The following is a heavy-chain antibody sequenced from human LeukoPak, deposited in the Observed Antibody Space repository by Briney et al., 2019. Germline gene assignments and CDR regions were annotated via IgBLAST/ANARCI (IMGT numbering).Heavy chain of an antibody. V-gene: IGHV4-34*01. CDR3: ARGYFAVYYYGSGPPLGYFDY. CDR1: GGSFSGYY. CDR2: INHSGST. J-gene: IGHJ4*02. Sequence: PSETLSLTCAVYGGSFSGYYWSWIRQPPGKGLEWIGEINHSGSTNYNPSLKSRVTISVDTSKNQFSLKLSSVTAAGTAVYYCARGYFAVYYYGSGPPLGYFDYWGQGTLVTVSS. D-gene: IGHD3-10*01.